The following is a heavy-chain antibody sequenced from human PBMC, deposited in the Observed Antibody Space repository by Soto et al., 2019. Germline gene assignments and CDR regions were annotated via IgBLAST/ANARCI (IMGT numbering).Heavy chain of an antibody. J-gene: IGHJ5*02. Sequence: GASVKVSCKASSETFASYDITWVRQAPGQGLEWMGWISTYNGSTKYAQNVQGRVSMTTDTSTSTAYMELRSLKSDDTAVYYCARVTRGSGDWFDPWGQGTLVTVSS. D-gene: IGHD6-19*01. CDR2: ISTYNGST. CDR3: ARVTRGSGDWFDP. V-gene: IGHV1-18*01. CDR1: SETFASYD.